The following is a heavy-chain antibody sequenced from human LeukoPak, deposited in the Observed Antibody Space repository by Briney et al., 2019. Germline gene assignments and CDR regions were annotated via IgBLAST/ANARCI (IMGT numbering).Heavy chain of an antibody. D-gene: IGHD4-23*01. J-gene: IGHJ4*02. CDR2: ISNSGSSR. V-gene: IGHV3-23*01. CDR1: GFTFSSYV. Sequence: GGSLRLSCAASGFTFSSYVMSWVRQAPGKGLEWVSGISNSGSSRYYADSVKGRFTISRDNSKNTLYLQMNSLTAEDTAVYYCAKDRDYGGNCEDYWGQGTLVTVSS. CDR3: AKDRDYGGNCEDY.